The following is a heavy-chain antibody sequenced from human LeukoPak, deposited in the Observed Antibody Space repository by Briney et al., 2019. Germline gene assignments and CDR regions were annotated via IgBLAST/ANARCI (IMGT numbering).Heavy chain of an antibody. CDR3: ARSGYSNFDY. V-gene: IGHV4-39*07. J-gene: IGHJ4*02. D-gene: IGHD3-3*01. CDR2: VFYNGAT. CDR1: GGSISSSIYY. Sequence: SETLSLTCIVSGGSISSSIYYWAWVRQPPGKGLEWIGTVFYNGATQYNPSLKSRVTISVDTSKNQFSLKLSSVTAADTAVYYCARSGYSNFDYWGQGTLVTVSS.